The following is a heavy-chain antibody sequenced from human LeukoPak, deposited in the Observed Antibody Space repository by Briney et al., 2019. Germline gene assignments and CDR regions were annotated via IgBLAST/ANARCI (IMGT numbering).Heavy chain of an antibody. CDR2: IYSGGST. J-gene: IGHJ5*02. Sequence: TGGSLRLSCAASGFTFSSYAMSWVRQAPGKGLEWVSVIYSGGSTYYADSVKGRFTISRDKSKNTVYLQMNSLRFEDTAMYYCARNWFDPWGQGTLVTVSS. CDR1: GFTFSSYA. CDR3: ARNWFDP. V-gene: IGHV3-53*05.